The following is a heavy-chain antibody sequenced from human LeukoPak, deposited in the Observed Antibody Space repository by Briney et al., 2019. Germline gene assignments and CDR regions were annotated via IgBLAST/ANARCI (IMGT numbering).Heavy chain of an antibody. CDR3: ARGSVYYDILTGYLHDAFDI. CDR2: LSKSGNT. J-gene: IGHJ3*02. Sequence: SETLSLTCTVSGGSISSYYWSWIRLPPGKGLEWIGYLSKSGNTNYSPSLKSRVTIFGDTSKNQFFLKLSSVTAADTAVYYCARGSVYYDILTGYLHDAFDIWGQGTMVTVSS. V-gene: IGHV4-59*12. CDR1: GGSISSYY. D-gene: IGHD3-9*01.